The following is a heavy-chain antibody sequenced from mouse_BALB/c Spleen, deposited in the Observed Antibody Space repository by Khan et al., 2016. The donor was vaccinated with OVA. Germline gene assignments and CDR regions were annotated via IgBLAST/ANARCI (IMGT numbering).Heavy chain of an antibody. CDR3: TNGNNGLFAY. Sequence: EVELVESGGGLVEPGGSLKLSCAASGFTFSSFVMSWVRQTPEKRLEWVATISSAATYTYYPDSVKGRSTISRDNAKNTLYLQMNSLRSDDTANYYCTNGNNGLFAYWGQGTLVTVST. CDR2: ISSAATYT. D-gene: IGHD1-1*01. V-gene: IGHV5-9-1*01. CDR1: GFTFSSFV. J-gene: IGHJ3*01.